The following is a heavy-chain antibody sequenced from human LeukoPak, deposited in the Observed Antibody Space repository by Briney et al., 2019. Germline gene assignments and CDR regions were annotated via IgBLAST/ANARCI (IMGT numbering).Heavy chain of an antibody. V-gene: IGHV3-30*02. CDR2: IRYDGSNK. CDR3: AKGSKEVLFTRDHYIDV. D-gene: IGHD3-3*01. CDR1: GFTFSSYG. J-gene: IGHJ6*03. Sequence: GGSLRLSCAASGFTFSSYGMHWVRQAPGKGLEWVAFIRYDGSNKYYADSVKGRFTISRDNSKNKLYLQMNSLRAEDTAVYYCAKGSKEVLFTRDHYIDVWGKGATVTISS.